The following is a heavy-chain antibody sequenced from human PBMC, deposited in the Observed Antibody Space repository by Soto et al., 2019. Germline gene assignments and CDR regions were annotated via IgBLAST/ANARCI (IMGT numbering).Heavy chain of an antibody. CDR3: ARRDGKHDYSNYVTLYYFDY. Sequence: GASVKVSCKASGGTFSSYAISWVRQAPGQGLEWMGGIIPIFGTANYAQKFQGRVTITADESTSTAYTELSSLRSEDTAVYYCARRDGKHDYSNYVTLYYFDYWGQGTLVTVSS. D-gene: IGHD4-4*01. V-gene: IGHV1-69*13. J-gene: IGHJ4*02. CDR1: GGTFSSYA. CDR2: IIPIFGTA.